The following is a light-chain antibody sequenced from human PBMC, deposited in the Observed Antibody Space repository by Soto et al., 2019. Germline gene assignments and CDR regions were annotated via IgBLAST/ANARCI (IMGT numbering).Light chain of an antibody. J-gene: IGLJ1*01. Sequence: QSVLTQPASVSGSPGQSITISCTGTTGDVGGYDYVSWYQQYPYKAPKLIIYEVTNRPSGFSNRFSGSKSGNTAFLTIYGLQAEDEADYYCSSHTSGNTRVFGTGTKVTVL. CDR3: SSHTSGNTRV. CDR2: EVT. V-gene: IGLV2-14*01. CDR1: TGDVGGYDY.